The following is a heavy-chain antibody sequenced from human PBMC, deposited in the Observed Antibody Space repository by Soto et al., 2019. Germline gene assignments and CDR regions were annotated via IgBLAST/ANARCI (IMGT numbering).Heavy chain of an antibody. CDR3: ARAPGQYSSGYYIWFDP. CDR2: IYYTGNT. J-gene: IGHJ5*02. D-gene: IGHD3-22*01. CDR1: GGSISSGGYY. V-gene: IGHV4-31*03. Sequence: SETLSLTCTVSGGSISSGGYYWSWIRQHPEKGLEWIGYIYYTGNTYYNASLKSRVTISVDTSNNQFSLKLSSVTAADTAVYYCARAPGQYSSGYYIWFDPWGQGTLVTVSS.